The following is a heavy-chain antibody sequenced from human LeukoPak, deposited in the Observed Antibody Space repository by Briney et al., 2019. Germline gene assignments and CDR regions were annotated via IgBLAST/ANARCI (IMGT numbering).Heavy chain of an antibody. Sequence: SQTLSLTCTVSGGSISSGSYYWNWIRQPAGKGLEWIGLIYTSGSTNYNPSLKSRVTISVDTSKNQFSLNLSSVTTADTAVYYCAKGRKDFDTNLGPFDSWGQGILVTVSS. CDR1: GGSISSGSYY. CDR2: IYTSGST. V-gene: IGHV4-61*02. D-gene: IGHD3-9*01. CDR3: AKGRKDFDTNLGPFDS. J-gene: IGHJ4*02.